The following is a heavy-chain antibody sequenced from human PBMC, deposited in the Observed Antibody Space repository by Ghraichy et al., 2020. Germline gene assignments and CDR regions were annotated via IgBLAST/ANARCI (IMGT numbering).Heavy chain of an antibody. D-gene: IGHD2/OR15-2a*01. J-gene: IGHJ4*02. CDR1: GFTFSDYY. CDR3: ARYGRNSLGFTRLDY. CDR2: LSSSGDFI. V-gene: IGHV3-11*01. Sequence: LSLTCAASGFTFSDYYMSWIRQAPGKGLEWVSYLSSSGDFIYYGDSVKGRFTISRDNAKKSLDLQMNNLRADDTAIYYCARYGRNSLGFTRLDYWGQGVRVNVSS.